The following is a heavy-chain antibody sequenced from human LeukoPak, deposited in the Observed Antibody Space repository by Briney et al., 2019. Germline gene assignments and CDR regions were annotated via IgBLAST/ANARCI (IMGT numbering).Heavy chain of an antibody. J-gene: IGHJ4*02. CDR1: GFIFSSYA. Sequence: GGSLRLSCSASGFIFSSYAMHWVRQAPGKGLEYVSAISSNGGSTYYADSVKGRFTISRDNSKNTLYLQMSSLRAEDTAVYYCAADWGERWLQSWGQGTLVTVSS. V-gene: IGHV3-64D*06. CDR3: AADWGERWLQS. CDR2: ISSNGGST. D-gene: IGHD5-24*01.